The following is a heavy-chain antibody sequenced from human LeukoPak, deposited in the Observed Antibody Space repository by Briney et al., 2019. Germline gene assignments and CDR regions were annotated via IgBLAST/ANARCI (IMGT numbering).Heavy chain of an antibody. Sequence: GGSLRLSCAAPGFTFSSSWMSWVRQAPGKRLEWVANIKADGSEKHYVDSVKGRFTISRDNAKTSLYLQMNSLKVEDTAVYYCTMGVELLPYWGQGTLVTVSS. V-gene: IGHV3-7*01. J-gene: IGHJ4*02. CDR3: TMGVELLPY. D-gene: IGHD2-15*01. CDR1: GFTFSSSW. CDR2: IKADGSEK.